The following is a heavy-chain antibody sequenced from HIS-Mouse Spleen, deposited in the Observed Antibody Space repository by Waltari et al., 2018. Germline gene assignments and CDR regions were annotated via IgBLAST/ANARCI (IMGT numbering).Heavy chain of an antibody. CDR1: GGSISSSSYY. Sequence: QLQLQESGPGLVKPSETLSLTCTVSGGSISSSSYYWGWIRQPPGTGLEWIGSIYYSGRTYDNPSRKSRVTISVDTSKNQFSLKLSSVTAADTAVYYCAREIPYSSSWYDWYFDLWGRGTLVTVSS. D-gene: IGHD6-13*01. V-gene: IGHV4-39*07. CDR3: AREIPYSSSWYDWYFDL. J-gene: IGHJ2*01. CDR2: IYYSGRT.